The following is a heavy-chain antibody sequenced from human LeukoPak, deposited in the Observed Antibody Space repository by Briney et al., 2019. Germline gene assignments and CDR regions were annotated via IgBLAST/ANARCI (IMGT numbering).Heavy chain of an antibody. Sequence: ASVKVSCKASGYTFTAFDINWVRQATGQGLEWMGWMNPNNGKTGYAQKFQGGVTMTRKTSIKTAYMELSSLRPEDTAVYYCARGPWFDPWGQGTLVTVSS. J-gene: IGHJ5*02. CDR1: GYTFTAFD. CDR2: MNPNNGKT. V-gene: IGHV1-8*01. CDR3: ARGPWFDP.